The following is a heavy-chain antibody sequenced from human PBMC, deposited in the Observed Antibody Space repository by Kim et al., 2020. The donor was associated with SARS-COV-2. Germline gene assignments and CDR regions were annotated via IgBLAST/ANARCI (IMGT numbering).Heavy chain of an antibody. V-gene: IGHV4-59*01. CDR2: IYYSGST. CDR3: ARDHREWLQYTANWYFDL. J-gene: IGHJ2*01. CDR1: GGSISSYY. Sequence: SETLSLTCTVSGGSISSYYWSWIRQPPGKGLEWIGYIYYSGSTNYNPSLKSRVTISVDTSKNQFSLKLSSVTAAGTAVYYCARDHREWLQYTANWYFDLWGRGTLVTVS. D-gene: IGHD3-3*01.